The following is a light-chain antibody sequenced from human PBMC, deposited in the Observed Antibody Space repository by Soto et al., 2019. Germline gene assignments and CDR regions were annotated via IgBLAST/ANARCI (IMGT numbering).Light chain of an antibody. CDR2: KAS. CDR3: QQYDKYAWT. Sequence: DIQMTQSPSTLSASVGDRVTITCRASQSISSWLAWYQQKPGKAPKLLIYKASTLESGVPSRFSGSGSGTEFTLTISSLQPDDFATYYCQQYDKYAWTFCQGTKVEIK. V-gene: IGKV1-5*03. J-gene: IGKJ1*01. CDR1: QSISSW.